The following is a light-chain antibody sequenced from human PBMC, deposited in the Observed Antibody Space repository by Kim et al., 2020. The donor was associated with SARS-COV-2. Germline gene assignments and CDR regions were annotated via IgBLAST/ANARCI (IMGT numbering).Light chain of an antibody. CDR2: DVS. CDR3: SSPEV. V-gene: IGLV2-14*03. J-gene: IGLJ3*02. Sequence: QSALTQPASVSGSPGQSITISCTGTSSDVGGYNYVSWYQQHPGKAPKLMIYDVSNRPSGVSNRFSGSKSGNTASLTISGLQAEDEADYYCSSPEVFG. CDR1: SSDVGGYNY.